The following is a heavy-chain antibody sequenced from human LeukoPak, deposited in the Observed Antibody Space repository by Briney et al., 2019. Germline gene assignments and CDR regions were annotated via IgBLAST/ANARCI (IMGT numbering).Heavy chain of an antibody. CDR3: ARGHLAGFDP. V-gene: IGHV1-3*04. Sequence: ASVKVSCKASGYTFTNYAMHWVRQAPGQRLEWMGWINTGNGNTKYSQEFQGRVTITRDTSANTAYMELSSLRSDDTAVYYCARGHLAGFDPWGQGTLVTVSS. CDR1: GYTFTNYA. CDR2: INTGNGNT. J-gene: IGHJ5*02.